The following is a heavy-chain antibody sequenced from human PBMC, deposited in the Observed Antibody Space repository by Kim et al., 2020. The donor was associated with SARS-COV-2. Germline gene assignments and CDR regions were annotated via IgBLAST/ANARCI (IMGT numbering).Heavy chain of an antibody. Sequence: YTSGRTNYNPSLPSRVTMSVDMSKNQFSLKLSSVTAADTAVYYCASALGHWGQGTLVTVSS. J-gene: IGHJ4*02. V-gene: IGHV4-4*07. CDR2: YTSGRT. D-gene: IGHD3-16*02. CDR3: ASALGH.